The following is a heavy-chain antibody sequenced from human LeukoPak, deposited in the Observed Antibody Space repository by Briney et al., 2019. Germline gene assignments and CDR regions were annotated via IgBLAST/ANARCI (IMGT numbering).Heavy chain of an antibody. J-gene: IGHJ4*02. CDR2: ISGSGGST. V-gene: IGHV3-23*01. CDR3: AKDLWFGEFEPPGYFDY. Sequence: GGSLRLSCAAFGFTFSSYAMSWVRQAPGKGLEWVSAISGSGGSTYYADSVKGRFTISRDNSKNTLYLQMNSLRAEDTAVYYCAKDLWFGEFEPPGYFDYWGQGTLVTVSS. CDR1: GFTFSSYA. D-gene: IGHD3-10*01.